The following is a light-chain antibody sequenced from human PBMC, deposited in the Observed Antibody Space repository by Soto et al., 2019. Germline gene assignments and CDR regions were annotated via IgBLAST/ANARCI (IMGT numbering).Light chain of an antibody. CDR1: SSDVGGYNY. CDR2: DVS. CDR3: CSYAGKL. Sequence: QSALTQPRSVSGSPGQSVTISCIGTSSDVGGYNYVSWYQQHPGKAPKLVIYDVSKRPSGVPDRFSGSKSGNTASLTISGLQAEDEADYYCCSYAGKLFGGGTKVTVL. V-gene: IGLV2-11*01. J-gene: IGLJ3*02.